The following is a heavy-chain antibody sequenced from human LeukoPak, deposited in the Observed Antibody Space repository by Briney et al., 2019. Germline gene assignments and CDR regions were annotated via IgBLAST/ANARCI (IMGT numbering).Heavy chain of an antibody. CDR1: GGTFSSYA. D-gene: IGHD2-2*01. CDR2: IIPIFGTA. V-gene: IGHV1-69*01. Sequence: SVKVSCKASGGTFSSYAISWVRQAPGQGLEWMGGIIPIFGTANYAQKLQGRVTITADESTSTAYMELSSLRSEDTAVYYCARGGAPDIVVVPAAIPYYYYYMDVWGKGTTVTVSS. CDR3: ARGGAPDIVVVPAAIPYYYYYMDV. J-gene: IGHJ6*03.